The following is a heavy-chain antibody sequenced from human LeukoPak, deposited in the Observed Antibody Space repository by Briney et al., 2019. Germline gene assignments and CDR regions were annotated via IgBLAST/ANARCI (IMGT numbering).Heavy chain of an antibody. J-gene: IGHJ4*02. V-gene: IGHV4-59*12. CDR2: IYYSGST. Sequence: SETLSLTCTVSGGSINSYYWSWIRQPPGKGLEWIGYIYYSGSTNYNPSLKSRVTISVDTSKNQFSLRLSSVTAADTAVYYCARDVGIAARPDYWGQGTLVTVSS. D-gene: IGHD6-6*01. CDR1: GGSINSYY. CDR3: ARDVGIAARPDY.